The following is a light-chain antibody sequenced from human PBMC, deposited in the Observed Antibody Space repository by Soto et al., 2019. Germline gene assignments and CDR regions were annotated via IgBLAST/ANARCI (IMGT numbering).Light chain of an antibody. V-gene: IGLV2-14*03. CDR1: SSDVGGYNY. CDR3: SSYTSSSTPVV. Sequence: QSALTQPASVSGSPGQSITISCTGTSSDVGGYNYVSWYQQHPGKAPKLMIYDVSNRPSGVSSRFSGSKSDNTASLTISGLRVEDEADYYCSSYTSSSTPVVFGGGTKVTVL. CDR2: DVS. J-gene: IGLJ2*01.